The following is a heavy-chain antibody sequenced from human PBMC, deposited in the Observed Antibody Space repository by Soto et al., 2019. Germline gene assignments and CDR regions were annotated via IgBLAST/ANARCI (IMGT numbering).Heavy chain of an antibody. CDR3: ARDDSVWGSDREACDI. CDR2: ISSSSSYI. J-gene: IGHJ3*02. CDR1: GFPFSSSS. D-gene: IGHD3-16*02. V-gene: IGHV3-21*01. Sequence: ESGGGLVKPGGSLRLSCAASGFPFSSSSMNWVRQAPGKGLELVSSISSSSSYIYYADSVKGRFTISRDNAKNSLYLQMNSLRAEDTAEYYGARDDSVWGSDREACDIEGQRTKDTVSS.